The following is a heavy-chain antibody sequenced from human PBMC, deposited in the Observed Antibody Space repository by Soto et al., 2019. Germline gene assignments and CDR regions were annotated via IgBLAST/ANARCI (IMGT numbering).Heavy chain of an antibody. CDR1: GITFNTYY. CDR3: AGTDDSLDY. Sequence: EVQMVESGGGLVKPGGSLRLSCAASGITFNTYYMNWVRQAPGKGLEWVSSISSDGSHVFYGDSAKGRFTISRDNAKNSLYLQMNSLTAEDTAVYYGAGTDDSLDYWGRGTLVTVSS. CDR2: ISSDGSHV. V-gene: IGHV3-21*01. D-gene: IGHD3-22*01. J-gene: IGHJ4*02.